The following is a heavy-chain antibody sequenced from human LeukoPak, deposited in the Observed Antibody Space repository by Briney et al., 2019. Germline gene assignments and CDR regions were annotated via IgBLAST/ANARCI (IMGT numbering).Heavy chain of an antibody. CDR2: ISSSSSYI. CDR3: ARGPIYSYADAFDI. V-gene: IGHV3-21*01. D-gene: IGHD5-18*01. J-gene: IGHJ3*02. Sequence: PGGSLRLSCAASGFTFSSYSMNWVRQAPGKGLEWVSSISSSSSYIYYADSVKGRFTISRDNAKNSLYLQMNSLRAEDTAVYYCARGPIYSYADAFDIWGQGTMVTVSS. CDR1: GFTFSSYS.